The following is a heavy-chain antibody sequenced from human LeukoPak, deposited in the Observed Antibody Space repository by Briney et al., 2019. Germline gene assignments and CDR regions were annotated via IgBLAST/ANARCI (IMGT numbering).Heavy chain of an antibody. CDR2: INHSGST. Sequence: SETLSLTCAVYCVSFSGYYWSWLRKPPGKGLEWIGEINHSGSTNYNPSLKSRVTISVDTSKNQFSLKLSSVTAADTAVYYCARTRQWLVRVFGYWGQGTLVTVSA. D-gene: IGHD6-19*01. CDR3: ARTRQWLVRVFGY. CDR1: CVSFSGYY. J-gene: IGHJ4*02. V-gene: IGHV4-34*01.